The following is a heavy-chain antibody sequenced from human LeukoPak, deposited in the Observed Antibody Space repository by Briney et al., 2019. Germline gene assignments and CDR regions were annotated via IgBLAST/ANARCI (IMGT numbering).Heavy chain of an antibody. V-gene: IGHV3-30*19. CDR2: ISYDGSTK. J-gene: IGHJ5*02. CDR1: GFTFSSYG. Sequence: GGSLRLSCAASGFTFSSYGMHWVRQPPGKGLEWVTMISYDGSTKYYTDSVKGRFTISRDNSKNTLYLQMNSLRTEDTALYYCARDHSLEYGNWFDPWGQGTLVTVSS. D-gene: IGHD3-3*01. CDR3: ARDHSLEYGNWFDP.